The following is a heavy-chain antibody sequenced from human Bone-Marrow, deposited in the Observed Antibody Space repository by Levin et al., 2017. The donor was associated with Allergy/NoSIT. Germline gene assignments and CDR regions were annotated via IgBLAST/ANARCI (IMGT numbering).Heavy chain of an antibody. V-gene: IGHV4-61*01. CDR1: GGSVSSGSYY. CDR3: ARGSYFGGLSFDC. J-gene: IGHJ4*02. D-gene: IGHD4-23*01. CDR2: IYHSGST. Sequence: SETLSLTCTVSGGSVSSGSYYWSWIRQPPGKGLEWIAYIYHSGSTKYNPSLKSRVTISLDTSRNQFSLRLTSLTAADRAVYYCARGSYFGGLSFDCWGKGTLVTVSS.